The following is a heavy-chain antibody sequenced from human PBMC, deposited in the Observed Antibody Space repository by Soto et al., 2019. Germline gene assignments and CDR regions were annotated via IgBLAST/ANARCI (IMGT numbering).Heavy chain of an antibody. CDR3: ASSEGDFWGGYWFDP. V-gene: IGHV1-46*01. Sequence: GASVKVSCKASGYTFTSYYMHWVRQAPGQGLEWMGIINPSGGSTSYAQKFQGRVTMTRDTSTSTVYMELSSLRSEDTAVYYCASSEGDFWGGYWFDPWGQGTLVTVSS. J-gene: IGHJ5*02. D-gene: IGHD3-3*01. CDR2: INPSGGST. CDR1: GYTFTSYY.